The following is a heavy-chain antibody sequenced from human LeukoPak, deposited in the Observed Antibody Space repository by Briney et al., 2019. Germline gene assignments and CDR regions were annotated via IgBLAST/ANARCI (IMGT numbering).Heavy chain of an antibody. D-gene: IGHD2-8*01. Sequence: SETLSLTCAVYGGSFSGYYWSWIRQPPGKGLEWVGEINHSGSTNYNPSLKSRVTISVDTSKSQFSMKLSSVSAADTAVYYCARARLLNYYYYYGMDVWGQGTTVTVSS. CDR3: ARARLLNYYYYYGMDV. CDR2: INHSGST. CDR1: GGSFSGYY. V-gene: IGHV4-34*01. J-gene: IGHJ6*02.